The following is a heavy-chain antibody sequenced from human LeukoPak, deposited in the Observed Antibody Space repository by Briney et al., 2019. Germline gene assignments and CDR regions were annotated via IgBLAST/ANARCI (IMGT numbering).Heavy chain of an antibody. CDR2: IRFDGINT. CDR3: AKEVYTTSSHQAGY. J-gene: IGHJ4*02. D-gene: IGHD6-6*01. CDR1: GFTFSNYG. Sequence: GGSLRLSCAASGFTFSNYGMHWVRQAPGKGLEWVAFIRFDGINTNYADSVKGRFTISRDNSKNTLYLQMNSLRTEDTAVYYCAKEVYTTSSHQAGYWGQGTLVTVSS. V-gene: IGHV3-30*02.